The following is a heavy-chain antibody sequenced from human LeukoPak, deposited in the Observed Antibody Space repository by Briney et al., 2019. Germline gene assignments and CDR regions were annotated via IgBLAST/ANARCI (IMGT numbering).Heavy chain of an antibody. J-gene: IGHJ3*02. CDR2: INPNSGGT. V-gene: IGHV1-2*02. Sequence: ASVKVSCKASGYTFTGYYMHWVRRAPGQGLEWMGWINPNSGGTNYARKFQGRVTMTRDTSISTAYMELSRLRSDDTAVYYCARSGLPDAFDIWGQGTMVTVSS. CDR1: GYTFTGYY. D-gene: IGHD5-12*01. CDR3: ARSGLPDAFDI.